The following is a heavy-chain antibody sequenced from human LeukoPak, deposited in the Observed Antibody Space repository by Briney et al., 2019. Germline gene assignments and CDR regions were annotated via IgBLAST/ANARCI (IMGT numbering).Heavy chain of an antibody. CDR1: GFTFNSYD. CDR2: ISDSGGST. Sequence: PGGSLSLSCAASGFTFNSYDMSWVRQAPGKGLEWVSAISDSGGSTSYADSVKGRFTISRDNSKNTLYLQMNSLRAEDTAVYYCAKRPTAYGAFDIWGQGTMVTVSS. V-gene: IGHV3-23*01. D-gene: IGHD3-16*01. J-gene: IGHJ3*02. CDR3: AKRPTAYGAFDI.